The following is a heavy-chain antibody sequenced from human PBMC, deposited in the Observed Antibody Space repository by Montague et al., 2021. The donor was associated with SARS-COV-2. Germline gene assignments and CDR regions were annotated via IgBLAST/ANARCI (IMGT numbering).Heavy chain of an antibody. CDR2: TYYRSKWYN. V-gene: IGHV6-1*01. CDR1: WASLSSDSLS. D-gene: IGHD2-2*03. J-gene: IGHJ3*01. CDR3: ARKMDSSFDV. Sequence: VSPWASLSSDSLSWHWIRQSPSRGLEWLASTYYRSKWYNDSAPSVSGRATVKPDTSRNQFSLHLDSVTPEDTALYFCARKMDSSFDVWGKGTMVIVSS.